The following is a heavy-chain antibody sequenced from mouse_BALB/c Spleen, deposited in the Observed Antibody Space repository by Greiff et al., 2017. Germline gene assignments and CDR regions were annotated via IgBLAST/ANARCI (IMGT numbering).Heavy chain of an antibody. Sequence: GQLQQSGAELVKPGASVKLSCKASGYTFTSYYMYWVKQRPGQGLEWIGEINPSNGGTNFNEKFKSKATLTVDKSSSTAYMQLSSLTSEDSAVYYCTRSGFAYWGQGTLVTVSA. CDR3: TRSGFAY. CDR1: GYTFTSYY. CDR2: INPSNGGT. J-gene: IGHJ3*01. V-gene: IGHV1S81*02.